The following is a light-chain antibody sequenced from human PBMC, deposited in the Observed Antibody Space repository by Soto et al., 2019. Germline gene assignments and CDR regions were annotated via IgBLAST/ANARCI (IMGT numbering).Light chain of an antibody. V-gene: IGLV2-11*01. CDR1: STDVGGYNC. J-gene: IGLJ1*01. CDR2: DVT. CDR3: CSHSATYTFV. Sequence: LTQPRSVSGSPGQSVTISCTGTSTDVGGYNCVSWYQQHPGKAPQLLIFDVTQRPSGVPDRFSGSKSGNTGSLTISGLQAEDEADYYCCSHSATYTFVFGTGTKVTVL.